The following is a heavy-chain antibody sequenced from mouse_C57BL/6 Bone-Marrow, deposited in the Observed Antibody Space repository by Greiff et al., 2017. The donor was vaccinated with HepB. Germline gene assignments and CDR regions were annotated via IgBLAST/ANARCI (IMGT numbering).Heavy chain of an antibody. CDR1: GFTFSSYA. CDR2: ISDGGSYT. J-gene: IGHJ2*01. D-gene: IGHD2-1*01. V-gene: IGHV5-4*01. CDR3: ARDRGIYYCNYGGIFDY. Sequence: VQLKESGGGLVKPGGSLKLSCAASGFTFSSYAMSWVRQTPEKRLEWVATISDGGSYTYYPDNVKGRFTISRDNAKNNLYLQMSHLKSEDTAMYYCARDRGIYYCNYGGIFDYWGQGTTLTVSS.